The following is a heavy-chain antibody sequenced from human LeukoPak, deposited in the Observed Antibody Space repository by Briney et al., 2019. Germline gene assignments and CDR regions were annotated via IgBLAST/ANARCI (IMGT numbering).Heavy chain of an antibody. Sequence: PGGSLRLSCAASGFTLSSYAMNWVRQAPGKGLEWVSIISGRDDTTYYTDSVKGRFTVSRDNSKSTLYLQMNSLRAEDTAMYYCAKARTVAGTAIDYWGQGTLVTVSS. J-gene: IGHJ4*02. CDR1: GFTLSSYA. D-gene: IGHD6-19*01. CDR2: ISGRDDTT. CDR3: AKARTVAGTAIDY. V-gene: IGHV3-23*01.